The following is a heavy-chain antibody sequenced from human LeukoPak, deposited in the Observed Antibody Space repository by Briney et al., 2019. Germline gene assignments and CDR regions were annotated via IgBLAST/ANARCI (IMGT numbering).Heavy chain of an antibody. CDR2: IYPGENNI. D-gene: IGHD6-6*01. CDR3: ARHITTSSTSSHFDS. V-gene: IGHV5-51*01. J-gene: IGHJ4*02. Sequence: PVEALKISCKGSGYYFTNYWMAWARQMPGKGLEYMGFIYPGENNISYSPPFQGQVTISADKSINTAYLQWNSLKASDTAMYYCARHITTSSTSSHFDSWGQGTLVTVSS. CDR1: GYYFTNYW.